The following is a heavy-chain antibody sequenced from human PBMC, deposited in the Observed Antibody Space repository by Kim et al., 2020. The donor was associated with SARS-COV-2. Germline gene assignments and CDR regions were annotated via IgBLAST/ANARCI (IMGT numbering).Heavy chain of an antibody. J-gene: IGHJ4*02. CDR3: ARDAPVVGTFYFDY. D-gene: IGHD2-21*02. Sequence: ADSVKGRFTISRDNSKNTLYLQMNSLRAEDTAVYYCARDAPVVGTFYFDYWGQGTLVTVSS. V-gene: IGHV3-30*01.